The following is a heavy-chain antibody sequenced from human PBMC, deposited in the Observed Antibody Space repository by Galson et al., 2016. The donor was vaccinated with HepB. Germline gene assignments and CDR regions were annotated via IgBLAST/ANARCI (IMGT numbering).Heavy chain of an antibody. CDR1: GYTFTSHY. D-gene: IGHD6-6*01. CDR3: ASGGQFVPDGGY. CDR2: INPSGGST. J-gene: IGHJ4*02. Sequence: SVKVSCKASGYTFTSHYMHWVRQAPGQGLEWMGTINPSGGSTSYAQKFQGRVTMTRDTSPSTIYMELSSLRSDDTAVYYCASGGQFVPDGGYWGQGTLVTVSS. V-gene: IGHV1-46*03.